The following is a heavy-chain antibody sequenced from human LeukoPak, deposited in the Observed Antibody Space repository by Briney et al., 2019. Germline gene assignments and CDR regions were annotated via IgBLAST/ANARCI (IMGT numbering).Heavy chain of an antibody. CDR2: INEDGSEK. J-gene: IGHJ4*02. CDR3: PRVGAAGFDY. CDR1: GFTLTRYW. V-gene: IGHV3-7*03. Sequence: GGSLRLSCAASGFTLTRYWMSWVRQAPGKGPEWVANINEDGSEKYYLDSVRGRFTFSRDNARNSLYLQMNSLRVEDAAVYLCPRVGAAGFDYWGQGALVTVSS. D-gene: IGHD6-13*01.